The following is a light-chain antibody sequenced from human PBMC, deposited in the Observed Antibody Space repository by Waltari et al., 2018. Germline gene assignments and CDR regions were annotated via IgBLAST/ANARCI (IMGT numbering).Light chain of an antibody. CDR2: GAS. CDR3: QRYGSSPLT. CDR1: QSVSSSY. J-gene: IGKJ4*01. V-gene: IGKV3-20*01. Sequence: DIVLTQSPGTLSLSPGERATLSCRASQSVSSSYLAWYQQKPGQAPRILIYGASSRATGIPDRFSGSGSGTDFSLTISRLEPEDFAVYYCQRYGSSPLTFGGGTKVEIK.